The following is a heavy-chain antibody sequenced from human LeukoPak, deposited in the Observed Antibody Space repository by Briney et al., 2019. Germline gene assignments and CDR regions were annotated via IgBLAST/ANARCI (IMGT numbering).Heavy chain of an antibody. V-gene: IGHV3-21*06. CDR1: GFPFSSYS. CDR2: VSSSSSYI. CDR3: ARTRASMAGYAFDI. D-gene: IGHD2/OR15-2a*01. Sequence: GGSLGLSCAASGFPFSSYSMNWVRQAPGKGLEWVSFVSSSSSYIYDADSVKGRFTISRDNAKNSLYLQMNSLRAEDTAVYFCARTRASMAGYAFDIWGQGTMVTVSS. J-gene: IGHJ3*02.